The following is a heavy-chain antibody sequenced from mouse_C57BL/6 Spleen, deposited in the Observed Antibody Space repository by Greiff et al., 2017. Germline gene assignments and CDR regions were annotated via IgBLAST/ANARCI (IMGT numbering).Heavy chain of an antibody. CDR2: INPNNGGT. V-gene: IGHV1-26*01. CDR3: AKGGYRDAMDY. J-gene: IGHJ4*01. Sequence: EVQLQQSGPELVKPGASVKISCKASGYTFTDYYMNWVKQSHGKSLEWIGDINPNNGGTSYNQKFKGKSTLTVDKSSSTAYIALRSLTSEDSAVYYCAKGGYRDAMDYWGQGTSVTVSS. CDR1: GYTFTDYY. D-gene: IGHD3-1*01.